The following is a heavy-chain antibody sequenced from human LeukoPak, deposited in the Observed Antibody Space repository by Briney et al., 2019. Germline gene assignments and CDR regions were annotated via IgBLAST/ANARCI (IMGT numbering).Heavy chain of an antibody. D-gene: IGHD3-22*01. CDR3: ARDLISMIVVVSAFDY. CDR2: INPNSGGT. V-gene: IGHV1-2*02. Sequence: ALVKVSCKASGYTFTGHYMHWVRQAPGQGLEWMGWINPNSGGTNYAQKFQGRVTMTRDTSISTAYMELSRLRSDDTAVYYCARDLISMIVVVSAFDYWGQGTLVTVSS. J-gene: IGHJ4*02. CDR1: GYTFTGHY.